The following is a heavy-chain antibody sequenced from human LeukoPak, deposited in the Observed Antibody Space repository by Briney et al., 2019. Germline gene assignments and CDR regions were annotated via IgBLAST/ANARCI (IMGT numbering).Heavy chain of an antibody. D-gene: IGHD6-19*01. CDR3: VKGSNTYSSTSYWHFDL. CDR2: LYSGGNT. V-gene: IGHV3-53*01. CDR1: GFTVSSNY. J-gene: IGHJ2*01. Sequence: PGGSLRLSCAVSGFTVSSNYMSWVRQAPGKGLEWVSVLYSGGNTYYADSVRGRLTIPRDNSKNTVYLQMNSLRAEDTAVYYCVKGSNTYSSTSYWHFDLWGRGTLVTVSS.